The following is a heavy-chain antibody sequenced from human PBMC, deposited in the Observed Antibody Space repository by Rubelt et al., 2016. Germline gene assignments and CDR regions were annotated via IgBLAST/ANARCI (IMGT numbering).Heavy chain of an antibody. D-gene: IGHD6-13*01. V-gene: IGHV3-48*02. J-gene: IGHJ4*02. Sequence: RGYNMNWVRQAPGKGLEWVSYISGSSGTIYYADSVKGRFTISRDNAKNSLYLQMNSLRDEDTAVYYCARAGAGSRHIDYGGQGTLVTVSS. CDR2: ISGSSGTI. CDR1: RGYN. CDR3: ARAGAGSRHIDY.